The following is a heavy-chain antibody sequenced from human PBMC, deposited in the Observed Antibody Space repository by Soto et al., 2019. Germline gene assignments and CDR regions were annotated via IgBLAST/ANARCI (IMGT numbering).Heavy chain of an antibody. J-gene: IGHJ6*02. D-gene: IGHD6-13*01. V-gene: IGHV1-69*06. CDR3: ARGAIAARPHYYYYYGMDV. CDR1: GGTFSSYA. Sequence: SVKVSCKASGGTFSSYAISWVRQAPGQGLEWMGGIIPIFGTANYAQKFQGRVTITADKSTSTAYMELSSLRSEDTAVYYCARGAIAARPHYYYYYGMDVWGQGTTVTVSS. CDR2: IIPIFGTA.